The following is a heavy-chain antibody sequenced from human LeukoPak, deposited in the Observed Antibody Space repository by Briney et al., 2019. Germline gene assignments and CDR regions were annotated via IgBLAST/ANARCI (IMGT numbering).Heavy chain of an antibody. Sequence: SQTLSLTCTVSGGSISSGDYYWSWIRQPPGKGLEWIGYIYYSGSTYYNPSLKSRVTISVDTSKNQFSLKLSSVTAADTAVYYCARANGDSIYYYYYYMDVRGKGTTVTVSS. CDR1: GGSISSGDYY. V-gene: IGHV4-30-4*08. CDR3: ARANGDSIYYYYYYMDV. CDR2: IYYSGST. J-gene: IGHJ6*03. D-gene: IGHD4-17*01.